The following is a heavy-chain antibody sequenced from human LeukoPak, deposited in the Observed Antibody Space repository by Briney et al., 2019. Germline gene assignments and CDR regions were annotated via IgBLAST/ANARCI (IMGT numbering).Heavy chain of an antibody. J-gene: IGHJ4*02. CDR3: ARFPYGAYGLDY. V-gene: IGHV4-59*08. Sequence: SETLSLTCTVSGGSISSYYWSWIRQPPGKGLEWIGNIYYSGSSNYNPSLRGRVTISLDTSKNQFSLKLSSVTAADTAVYYCARFPYGAYGLDYWGQGTLVTVSS. CDR1: GGSISSYY. CDR2: IYYSGSS. D-gene: IGHD4-17*01.